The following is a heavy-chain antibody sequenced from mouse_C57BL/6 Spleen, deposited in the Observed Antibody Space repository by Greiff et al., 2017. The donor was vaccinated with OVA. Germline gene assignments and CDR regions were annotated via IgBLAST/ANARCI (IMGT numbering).Heavy chain of an antibody. J-gene: IGHJ2*01. CDR3: ARERGTAHATSYLDY. CDR2: IHPNSGST. D-gene: IGHD3-2*02. CDR1: GYTFTSYW. V-gene: IGHV1-64*01. Sequence: QVQLQQPGAELVKPGASVKLSCKASGYTFTSYWMHWVKQRPGQGLEWIGMIHPNSGSTNYHEKVKSKATLTVDKSSSTAYMQLSNLTTKYSAVYYCARERGTAHATSYLDYWGQGTTLTVSS.